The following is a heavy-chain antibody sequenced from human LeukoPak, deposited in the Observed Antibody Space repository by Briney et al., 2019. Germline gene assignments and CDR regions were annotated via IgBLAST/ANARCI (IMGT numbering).Heavy chain of an antibody. V-gene: IGHV1-69*04. D-gene: IGHD2-15*01. Sequence: VASVKVSCKASGGTFSSYAISWVRQAPGQGLEWMGRIIPILGIANYAQKFQGRVTITADKSTGTAYMELSSLRSEDTAVYYCARDPLGYCSGGSCYHDAFDIWGQGTMVTVSS. J-gene: IGHJ3*02. CDR1: GGTFSSYA. CDR2: IIPILGIA. CDR3: ARDPLGYCSGGSCYHDAFDI.